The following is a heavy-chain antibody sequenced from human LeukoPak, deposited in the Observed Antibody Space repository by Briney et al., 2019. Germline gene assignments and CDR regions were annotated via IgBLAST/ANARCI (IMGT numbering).Heavy chain of an antibody. Sequence: PGGSLRLSCAASGFTFSSYAMSWVRQAPGKGLGWVSAISGSGGSTYYADSVKGRFTISRDNSKNTLYLQMNSLRAEDTAVYYCAKDQADVWFGELLRNTFDIWGQGTMVTVSS. CDR1: GFTFSSYA. CDR2: ISGSGGST. D-gene: IGHD3-10*01. J-gene: IGHJ3*02. CDR3: AKDQADVWFGELLRNTFDI. V-gene: IGHV3-23*01.